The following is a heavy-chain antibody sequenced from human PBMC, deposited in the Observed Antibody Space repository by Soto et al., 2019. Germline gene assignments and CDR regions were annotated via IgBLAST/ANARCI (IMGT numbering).Heavy chain of an antibody. CDR2: ISAGNGHT. D-gene: IGHD6-13*01. V-gene: IGHV1-18*01. CDR3: ARLAAAGWPLFGMDV. Sequence: QVQLVQSGAEVKKPGASVKVSCKASGYTFTIYSITWVRQAPGQGLEWMGWISAGNGHTNYAQKLQGRVTMTTDTSTSTAYMELRSLRSDDTAVYYCARLAAAGWPLFGMDVWGQGTTVTVSS. CDR1: GYTFTIYS. J-gene: IGHJ6*02.